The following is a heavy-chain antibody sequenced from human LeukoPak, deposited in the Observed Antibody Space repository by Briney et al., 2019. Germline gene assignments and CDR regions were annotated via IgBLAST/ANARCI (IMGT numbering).Heavy chain of an antibody. CDR1: GGTFGNSG. J-gene: IGHJ4*02. CDR2: IVPIFRSP. V-gene: IGHV1-69*01. Sequence: SVKVSCKASGGTFGNSGISWVRQAPGQGLEWVGGIVPIFRSPSYAQKFQGRVTITADDSTNTAYMELSSLRPEDTAVYYCARDPLGDYDFLTGYYRAYYFDYWGQGTLVTVSS. D-gene: IGHD3/OR15-3a*01. CDR3: ARDPLGDYDFLTGYYRAYYFDY.